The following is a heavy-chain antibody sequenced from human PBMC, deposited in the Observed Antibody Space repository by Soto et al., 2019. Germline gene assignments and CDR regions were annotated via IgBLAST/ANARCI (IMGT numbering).Heavy chain of an antibody. V-gene: IGHV3-30-3*01. D-gene: IGHD1-26*01. CDR3: ARVGIVGATLGAFDI. J-gene: IGHJ3*02. Sequence: SLRLSCAASGFTFSSYAMHWVRQAPGKGLEWVAVISYDGSNKYYAESVKGRFTISRDNSKNTLYLQMNSLRAEDTAVYYCARVGIVGATLGAFDIWGQGTMVTVSS. CDR2: ISYDGSNK. CDR1: GFTFSSYA.